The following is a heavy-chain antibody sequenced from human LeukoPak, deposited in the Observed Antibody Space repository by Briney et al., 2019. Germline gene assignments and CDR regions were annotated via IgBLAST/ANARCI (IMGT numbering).Heavy chain of an antibody. CDR2: IYSGGST. CDR1: GFTFSSYE. V-gene: IGHV3-53*01. D-gene: IGHD6-13*01. Sequence: GGSLRLSCAASGFTFSSYEMNWVRQAPGKGLEWVSVIYSGGSTYYADSVKGRFTISRDNSKNTLYLQMNSLRAEDTAVYYCASIAAAGTENYYYYYGMDVWGKGTTVTVSS. CDR3: ASIAAAGTENYYYYYGMDV. J-gene: IGHJ6*04.